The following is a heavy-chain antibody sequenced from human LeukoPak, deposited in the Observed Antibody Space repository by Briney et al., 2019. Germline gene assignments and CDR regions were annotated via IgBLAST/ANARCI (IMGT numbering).Heavy chain of an antibody. CDR2: IYYSGST. J-gene: IGHJ4*02. D-gene: IGHD3/OR15-3a*01. Sequence: SETLSLTCTVSGGSISSGGYYWSWIRQHPGKGLEWIGYIYYSGSTYYNPSLKSRVTISVDTSKNQFSLKLSSVTAADTAVYYCARGIPIVISFDCWGQGTLVTVSS. V-gene: IGHV4-31*03. CDR3: ARGIPIVISFDC. CDR1: GGSISSGGYY.